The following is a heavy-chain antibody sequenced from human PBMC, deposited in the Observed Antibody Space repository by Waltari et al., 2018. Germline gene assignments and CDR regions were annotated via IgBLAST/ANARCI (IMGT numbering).Heavy chain of an antibody. CDR1: GFTFSSYE. CDR2: ISSGGTSI. J-gene: IGHJ3*02. V-gene: IGHV3-48*03. Sequence: EVQVVESGGGLVQPGGSLRLSCAALGFTFSSYEMNWVRQAPGKALEWVSYISSGGTSIYYADSVKGRFTISRDNAKDSLYLQMNNLRAEDTAVYYCARGWTHNAFHMWGQGTMVTVSS. CDR3: ARGWTHNAFHM.